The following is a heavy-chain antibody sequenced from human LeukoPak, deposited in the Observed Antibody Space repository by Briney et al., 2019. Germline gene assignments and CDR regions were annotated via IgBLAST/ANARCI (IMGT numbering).Heavy chain of an antibody. J-gene: IGHJ3*02. Sequence: GRSLRLSCAASGFTFDDYAMHWVRQAPGKGLEWVSGISWNSGSIGYADSVKGRFTISRDNAKNSLYLQMNSLRAEDTALYYCAKGSDSKGVDAFDIWGQGTMVTVSS. CDR2: ISWNSGSI. V-gene: IGHV3-9*01. D-gene: IGHD6-13*01. CDR3: AKGSDSKGVDAFDI. CDR1: GFTFDDYA.